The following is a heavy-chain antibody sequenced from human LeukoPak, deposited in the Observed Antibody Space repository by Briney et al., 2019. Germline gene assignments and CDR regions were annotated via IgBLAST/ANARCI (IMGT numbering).Heavy chain of an antibody. CDR2: ISYSGSNK. CDR3: AKDRGIVVPAAIGYYYYSGMDI. CDR1: GGTFSSYG. V-gene: IGHV3-30*18. J-gene: IGHJ6*04. D-gene: IGHD2-2*01. Sequence: PGESLRLSCAASGGTFSSYGMHWVRQPPGKGLEWVAVISYSGSNKYYADFVKGLFTISRDNSKNTVYLQMNSLRAADTAVYYCAKDRGIVVPAAIGYYYYSGMDIWGNGTTVTVSS.